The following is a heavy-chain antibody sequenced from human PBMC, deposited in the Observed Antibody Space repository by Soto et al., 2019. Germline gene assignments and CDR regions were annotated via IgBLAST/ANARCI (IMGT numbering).Heavy chain of an antibody. CDR3: AFPSTNDFDY. D-gene: IGHD1-1*01. CDR2: IYHSGST. CDR1: DDSINSNNW. J-gene: IGHJ4*02. Sequence: QVQLQESGPGLVKPSGTLSLTCAVSDDSINSNNWWSWVRQPPGKGLEWIGEIYHSGSTNYNPSLKSRVTMSRDNSRNQFSLILSSVTAADTAVYYCAFPSTNDFDYWGQGTLVTVSS. V-gene: IGHV4-4*02.